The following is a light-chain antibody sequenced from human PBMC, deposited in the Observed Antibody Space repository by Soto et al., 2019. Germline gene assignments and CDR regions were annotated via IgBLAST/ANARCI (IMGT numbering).Light chain of an antibody. CDR3: MLSYSGASV. V-gene: IGLV7-46*01. CDR1: AGPVTSGLY. Sequence: QAVVTQEPSLTVSPGGTVPLTCDSSAGPVTSGLYPYWFQQKPGQAPRTLIYDTTSRHSWAPARFSGSLLGDRAALTLSGAQPEDEADYYCMLSYSGASVFGGGTKLTVL. CDR2: DTT. J-gene: IGLJ2*01.